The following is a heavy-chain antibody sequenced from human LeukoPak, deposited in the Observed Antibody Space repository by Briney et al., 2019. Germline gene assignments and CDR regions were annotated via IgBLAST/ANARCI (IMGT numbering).Heavy chain of an antibody. Sequence: SETLSLTCTVSGGSISSYFWSWIRQPPGKGLEWIGYIYYSGSTNYNPSLKGRVTVSVDTSKIQFSLKLSSVTAADTAVYYCARSLGMYYYYGLDVWGQGTTVTVSS. CDR3: ARSLGMYYYYGLDV. V-gene: IGHV4-59*01. CDR1: GGSISSYF. CDR2: IYYSGST. D-gene: IGHD7-27*01. J-gene: IGHJ6*02.